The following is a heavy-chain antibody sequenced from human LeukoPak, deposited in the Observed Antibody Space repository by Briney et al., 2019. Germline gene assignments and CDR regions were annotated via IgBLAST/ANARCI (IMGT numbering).Heavy chain of an antibody. Sequence: PSETLSLTCTVSGGSISSYYWSWIRQSPGKGLEWIGYIYSSGSTNSNPSLKSRLTMSVDTSKKQFSLKLSSVTAADTAVSYCAGGTLYGVVTPLQYWGQGTPVTVSP. J-gene: IGHJ4*02. CDR3: AGGTLYGVVTPLQY. CDR1: GGSISSYY. V-gene: IGHV4-59*01. D-gene: IGHD3-3*01. CDR2: IYSSGST.